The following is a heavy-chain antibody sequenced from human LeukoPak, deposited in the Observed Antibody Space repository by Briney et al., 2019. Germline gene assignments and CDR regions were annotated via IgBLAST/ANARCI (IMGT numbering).Heavy chain of an antibody. CDR3: ARANFLYCSSSTCLFDY. CDR1: GYTFTDYY. D-gene: IGHD2-2*01. J-gene: IGHJ4*02. V-gene: IGHV1-2*02. Sequence: ASVKVSCKASGYTFTDYYMHWVRQAPGQGFEWMGWINPNDGDTNYAQKFQGGVTMTRDTSISTAHTEVSRLRSDDTAVYYCARANFLYCSSSTCLFDYWGQGTLVTVSS. CDR2: INPNDGDT.